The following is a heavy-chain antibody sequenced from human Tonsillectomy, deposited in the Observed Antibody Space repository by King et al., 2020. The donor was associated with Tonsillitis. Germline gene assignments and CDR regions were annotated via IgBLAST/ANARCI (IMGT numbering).Heavy chain of an antibody. J-gene: IGHJ4*02. Sequence: QLVQSGGGLVQPGGSLRLSCAASGFTFSTYAVSWVRQAPGKGLEWVSGISGNGGSTNYAYSVRGRFIISRDNSKNTLFLQLNSLRAENRAVYYCAEGAAISGWYYFDYWGQGTLVTVSS. CDR3: AEGAAISGWYYFDY. D-gene: IGHD6-19*01. V-gene: IGHV3-23*04. CDR1: GFTFSTYA. CDR2: ISGNGGST.